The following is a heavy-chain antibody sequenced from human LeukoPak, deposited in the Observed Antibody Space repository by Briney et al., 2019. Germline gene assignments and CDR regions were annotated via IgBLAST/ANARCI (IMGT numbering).Heavy chain of an antibody. CDR1: GFTFSSYA. CDR3: AKDRTPDGYYSIDF. D-gene: IGHD2-21*02. Sequence: AGGSLRLSCAASGFTFSSYAMSWVRQAPGKGLEWVAVVVGDGGGIHYADSVKGRFTISRDNSQNTLYLQMNDLRADDTATYFCAKDRTPDGYYSIDFWGQGTLVTVSS. CDR2: VVGDGGGI. J-gene: IGHJ4*02. V-gene: IGHV3-23*01.